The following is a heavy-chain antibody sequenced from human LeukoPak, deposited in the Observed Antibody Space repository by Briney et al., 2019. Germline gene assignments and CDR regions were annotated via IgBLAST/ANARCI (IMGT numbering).Heavy chain of an antibody. CDR3: ARHRWEKGLDY. Sequence: PSETLSLTCTVSGGSISRSSYYWGWIRQPPGKGLEWIGSIYYSGSTSYNPSLKGRVTISIDTSNNQFSLKLSSVTAADTAMYYCARHRWEKGLDYWGQGTLVTVSS. V-gene: IGHV4-39*01. D-gene: IGHD1-26*01. CDR1: GGSISRSSYY. CDR2: IYYSGST. J-gene: IGHJ4*02.